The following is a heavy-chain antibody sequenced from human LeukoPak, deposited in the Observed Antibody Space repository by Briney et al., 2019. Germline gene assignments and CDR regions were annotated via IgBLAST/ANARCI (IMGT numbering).Heavy chain of an antibody. J-gene: IGHJ3*02. CDR2: IYYSGTT. CDR1: GGSISTSSHY. V-gene: IGHV4-39*01. CDR3: ARHVRRLNDAFDI. Sequence: SETLSLTCTVSGGSISTSSHYWGWIRQPPGKGLEWIGSIYYSGTTYYNLSLRSRLTISVNTSKNQFSLNLTSVTAADTAIYYCARHVRRLNDAFDIWGQGTMVTV.